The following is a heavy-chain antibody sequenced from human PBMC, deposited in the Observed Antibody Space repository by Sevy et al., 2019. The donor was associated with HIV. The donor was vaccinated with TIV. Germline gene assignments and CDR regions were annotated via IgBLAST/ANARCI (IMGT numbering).Heavy chain of an antibody. CDR3: ARDRGCSSTSCHYYYGMDV. J-gene: IGHJ6*02. CDR2: ISSSSSYI. CDR1: GFTFSSYS. D-gene: IGHD2-2*01. Sequence: GGSLRLSCAASGFTFSSYSMNWVRQAPGKGLEWVSSISSSSSYIYYADSVKGRFTISRDNAKNSLSLQMNSLRAEDTAVYYCARDRGCSSTSCHYYYGMDVWGQGTTVTVSS. V-gene: IGHV3-21*01.